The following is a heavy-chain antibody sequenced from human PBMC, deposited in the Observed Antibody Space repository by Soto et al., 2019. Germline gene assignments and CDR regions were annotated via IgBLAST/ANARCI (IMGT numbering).Heavy chain of an antibody. V-gene: IGHV1-69*12. CDR1: GGTFSSYA. J-gene: IGHJ5*02. CDR3: ARDRGPSSGYYPYWFDP. CDR2: IIPIFGTA. D-gene: IGHD3-22*01. Sequence: QVQLVQSGAAVKKPGSSVKVSCKASGGTFSSYAITWVRQAPGQGLEWMGGIIPIFGTANYAQKFQGRVTITADESTSTAYMEMSSLRAEDTAAYYCARDRGPSSGYYPYWFDPWGQGTLVTVSS.